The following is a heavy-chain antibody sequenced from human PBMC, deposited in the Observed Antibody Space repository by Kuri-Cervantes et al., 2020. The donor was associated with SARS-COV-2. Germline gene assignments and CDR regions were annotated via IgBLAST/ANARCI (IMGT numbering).Heavy chain of an antibody. V-gene: IGHV3-21*01. Sequence: GESLKISCAASGFTFSSYSMNWVRQAPGKGLEWVSSISSSSSYIYYADSVKGRFTISRDNAKNSLYLQMNSLRAEDTAVYYCARGGNSSSWYSDYRGQGTLVTVSS. CDR3: ARGGNSSSWYSDY. CDR2: ISSSSSYI. CDR1: GFTFSSYS. D-gene: IGHD6-13*01. J-gene: IGHJ4*02.